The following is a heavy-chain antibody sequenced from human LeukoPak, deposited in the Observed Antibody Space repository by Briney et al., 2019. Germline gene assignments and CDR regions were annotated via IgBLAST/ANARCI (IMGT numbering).Heavy chain of an antibody. J-gene: IGHJ6*02. Sequence: ASVKVSCKASGYTFTSYVINWVRQATGQGLEWMGWMNPNSGNTGYAQKFQGRVTMTRNTSISTAYMELSSLRSEDTAVYYCARIPRGSYYDFWSGYYPFGMDVWGQGTTVTVSS. CDR3: ARIPRGSYYDFWSGYYPFGMDV. V-gene: IGHV1-8*01. CDR1: GYTFTSYV. D-gene: IGHD3-3*01. CDR2: MNPNSGNT.